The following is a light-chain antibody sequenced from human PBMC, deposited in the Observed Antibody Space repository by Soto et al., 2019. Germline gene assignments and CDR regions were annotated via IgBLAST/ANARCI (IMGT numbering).Light chain of an antibody. J-gene: IGLJ1*01. CDR1: SSNIGRRA. CDR2: GND. V-gene: IGLV1-44*01. Sequence: QSVLTQPPSASGTPGQTITMSCSGGSSNIGRRAVNWYQQFPGAAPKLLIYGNDQRPSGVPGRFSGSKSGTSASLAISGLQSDDEADYYSASWDDNLNGYVFGAGTKVTVL. CDR3: ASWDDNLNGYV.